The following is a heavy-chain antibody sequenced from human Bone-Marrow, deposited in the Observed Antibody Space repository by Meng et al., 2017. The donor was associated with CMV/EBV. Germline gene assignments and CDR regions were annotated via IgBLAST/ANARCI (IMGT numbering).Heavy chain of an antibody. CDR1: GYTFTGYY. D-gene: IGHD2-2*01. J-gene: IGHJ3*02. CDR3: ARDLGCSSTSCYLIGVDAFDI. Sequence: ASVKVSCKASGYTFTGYYMHWVRQAPGQGLEWMGWINPNSGGTNYAQKFQGRVTMTRDTSISTAYMELSRLRSDDTAVYYCARDLGCSSTSCYLIGVDAFDIWGQGTMVTGSS. CDR2: INPNSGGT. V-gene: IGHV1-2*02.